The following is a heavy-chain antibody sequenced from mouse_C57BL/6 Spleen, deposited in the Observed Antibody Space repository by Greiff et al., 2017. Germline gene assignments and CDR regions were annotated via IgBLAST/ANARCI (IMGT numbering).Heavy chain of an antibody. CDR3: ARRYGSSPYYFDY. D-gene: IGHD1-1*01. V-gene: IGHV1-78*01. CDR1: GYTFTDHT. CDR2: IYPRDGST. Sequence: QVQLQQSDAELVKPGASVKISCKVSGYTFTDHTIHWMKQRPEQGLEWIGYIYPRDGSTKYNEKFKGKATLTADKSSSTAYMQLTSLTSEDAAVYFCARRYGSSPYYFDYWGQGTTLTVSS. J-gene: IGHJ2*01.